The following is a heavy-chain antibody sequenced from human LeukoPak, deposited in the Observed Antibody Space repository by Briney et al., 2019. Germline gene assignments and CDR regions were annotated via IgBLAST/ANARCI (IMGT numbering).Heavy chain of an antibody. CDR2: IFYSGST. CDR1: GGSISSRDHY. CDR3: ARALYYSSGYFFFDY. J-gene: IGHJ4*02. D-gene: IGHD3-22*01. Sequence: PSQTLSLTCSVPGGSISSRDHYWSWIRQHAGKGLEWIGYIFYSGSTHYNPSLKSRVTISVDPSKNQFSLKLSSVTAADTAVYYCARALYYSSGYFFFDYWGQGILVTVSS. V-gene: IGHV4-31*03.